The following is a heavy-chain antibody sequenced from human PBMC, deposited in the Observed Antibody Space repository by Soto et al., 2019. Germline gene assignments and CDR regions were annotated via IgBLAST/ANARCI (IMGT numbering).Heavy chain of an antibody. CDR1: GYTFTSYY. Sequence: ASVKVSCKASGYTFTSYYMHWVRQAPGQGLEWMGIINPSGGSTSYAQKFQGRVTMTRDTSTSTVYMELSSLRSEDTAVYYCARDYGDYRGDFYYYYYMDVWGKGTTVTVSS. D-gene: IGHD4-17*01. CDR3: ARDYGDYRGDFYYYYYMDV. CDR2: INPSGGST. J-gene: IGHJ6*03. V-gene: IGHV1-46*03.